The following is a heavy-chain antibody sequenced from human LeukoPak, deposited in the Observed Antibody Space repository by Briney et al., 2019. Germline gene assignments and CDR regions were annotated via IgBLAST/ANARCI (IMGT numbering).Heavy chain of an antibody. CDR3: ARDRYSSSSCVDY. CDR2: INPSAGTT. CDR1: GYTFTSYY. D-gene: IGHD6-6*01. J-gene: IGHJ4*02. V-gene: IGHV1-46*01. Sequence: ASVKVSCKASGYTFTSYYMHWVRQAPGQGLEWMGIINPSAGTTRYAQKFQGRVTMTRDTSTDTVYMELSSLRSADTAVYYCARDRYSSSSCVDYWGQGTLVTASS.